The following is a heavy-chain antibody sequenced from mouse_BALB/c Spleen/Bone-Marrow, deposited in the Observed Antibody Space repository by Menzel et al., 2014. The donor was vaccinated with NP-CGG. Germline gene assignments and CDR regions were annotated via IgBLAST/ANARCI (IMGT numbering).Heavy chain of an antibody. D-gene: IGHD1-1*01. CDR2: IWAGGST. CDR1: GFSLTSYG. V-gene: IGHV2-9*02. J-gene: IGHJ3*01. CDR3: ARDQGYCGSSPSWFAY. Sequence: VKLVESGPGLVAPSQSLSITCTVSGFSLTSYGIHWVRQPPGKGLEWLGVIWAGGSTNYNSAPMSRLNINKDSSKSQVYLKMNRLQSDDTAVYYDARDQGYCGSSPSWFAYWGQGTLVTVSA.